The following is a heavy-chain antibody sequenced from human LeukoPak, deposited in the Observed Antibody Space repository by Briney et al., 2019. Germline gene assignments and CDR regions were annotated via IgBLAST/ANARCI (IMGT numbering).Heavy chain of an antibody. Sequence: GGSLRLSCAASGFTVSSNYMSWVRQAPGKGLEWVSVIYSGGSTYYADSVKGRFTISRDNSKNTLYLQMNSLRAEDTAVYYCARDLPPDTIFGVVTLGAFDIWGQGTMVTVSS. CDR2: IYSGGST. V-gene: IGHV3-66*01. CDR1: GFTVSSNY. D-gene: IGHD3-3*01. J-gene: IGHJ3*02. CDR3: ARDLPPDTIFGVVTLGAFDI.